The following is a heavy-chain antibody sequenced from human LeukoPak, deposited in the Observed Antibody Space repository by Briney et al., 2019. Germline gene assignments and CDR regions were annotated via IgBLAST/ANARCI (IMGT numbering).Heavy chain of an antibody. J-gene: IGHJ4*02. Sequence: GGSLRLSCAASGFTFSNYWMTWVRQAPGKGLEWVAHINQDGREEHYMDSAKARFTISRDNAKNSLSLQMNRLRAEDTAVYYCVRDGGVSGYDLLDYWGQGTLVTVSS. CDR1: GFTFSNYW. CDR3: VRDGGVSGYDLLDY. D-gene: IGHD5-12*01. V-gene: IGHV3-7*01. CDR2: INQDGREE.